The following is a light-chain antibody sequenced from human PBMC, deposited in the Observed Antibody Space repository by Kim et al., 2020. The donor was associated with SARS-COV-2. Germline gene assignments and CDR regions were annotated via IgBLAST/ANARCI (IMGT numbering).Light chain of an antibody. CDR1: QSLSRIY. V-gene: IGKV3-20*01. Sequence: SPGETAPPSCRASQSLSRIYLAWYHHKPGQAPRLLMYGASNRAAGIPDRFSGSGSGTDFTLTISRLEPEDFAVYYCHQFGGSPWTFGQGTKVDIK. CDR2: GAS. J-gene: IGKJ1*01. CDR3: HQFGGSPWT.